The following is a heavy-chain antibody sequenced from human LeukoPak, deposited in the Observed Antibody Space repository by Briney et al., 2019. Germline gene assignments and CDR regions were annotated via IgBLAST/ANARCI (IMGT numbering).Heavy chain of an antibody. D-gene: IGHD3-3*01. CDR3: ARGFWSGFFGHHTWFDT. Sequence: GASVKVSCKASGYTFTSYYIHWVRQAPGQGLEWMGVLDPGGDSSTYAQKFQGRVNMTRDTSATTVNMELSSLTFEDTAVYFCARGFWSGFFGHHTWFDTWGQGTLVTVSS. CDR2: LDPGGDSS. V-gene: IGHV1-46*01. CDR1: GYTFTSYY. J-gene: IGHJ5*02.